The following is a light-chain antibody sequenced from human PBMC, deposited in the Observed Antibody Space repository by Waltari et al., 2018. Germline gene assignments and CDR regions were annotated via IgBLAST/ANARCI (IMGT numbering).Light chain of an antibody. J-gene: IGLJ3*02. V-gene: IGLV2-14*03. CDR3: SSYTSSSTKV. CDR2: DVS. CDR1: SSDVGGYNY. Sequence: QSALTQSASVSGSPGQSITISCTGTSSDVGGYNYVSWYQQHPGKAPKLMIYDVSNRPSGVPNRFSGSKSGNTASLTISGLQAEDEADYYCSSYTSSSTKVFGGGTKLTVL.